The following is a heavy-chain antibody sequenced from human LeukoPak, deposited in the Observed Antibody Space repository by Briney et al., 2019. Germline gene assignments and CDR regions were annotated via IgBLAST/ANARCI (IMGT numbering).Heavy chain of an antibody. CDR2: FDPEDGEI. CDR1: GYTLTELS. D-gene: IGHD3-22*01. Sequence: ASVKVSCKVSGYTLTELSTHWVRQAPGKGLEWMGGFDPEDGEIVYAQNFQGRVTMTEDTSTDTAYMELSSLRSEDTAIYYCATANRLTRDSSGYYPDSWGQGTLVTVSS. CDR3: ATANRLTRDSSGYYPDS. J-gene: IGHJ4*02. V-gene: IGHV1-24*01.